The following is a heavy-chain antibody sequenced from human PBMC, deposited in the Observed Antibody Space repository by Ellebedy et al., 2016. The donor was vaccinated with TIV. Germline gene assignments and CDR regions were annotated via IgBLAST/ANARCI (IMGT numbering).Heavy chain of an antibody. CDR1: GFSFSSYW. Sequence: GESLKISCAASGFSFSSYWMSWVRQAPGKGLEWVANMRQDGGDKYYVDSVEGRFTISRDNAKSSLYLQMNSVRAEDTAVYYCAGDGSYGDHLSPAHAFENWGQGTMVIVSS. CDR3: AGDGSYGDHLSPAHAFEN. J-gene: IGHJ3*02. V-gene: IGHV3-7*01. CDR2: MRQDGGDK. D-gene: IGHD4-17*01.